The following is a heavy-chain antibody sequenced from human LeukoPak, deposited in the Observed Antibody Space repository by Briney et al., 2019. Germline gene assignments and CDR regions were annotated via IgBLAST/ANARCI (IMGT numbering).Heavy chain of an antibody. CDR2: IKQDGSEK. V-gene: IGHV3-7*04. D-gene: IGHD6-13*01. J-gene: IGHJ4*02. CDR1: GFTFSSYW. Sequence: GGSLRLSCTASGFTFSSYWMNWVRQAPGKGLEWVANIKQDGSEKYYVDSVKGRFTISRDNAKNSLFLQMSSLRVEDTAIYYCARFYGSSWFLDYWGQGTLVTVSS. CDR3: ARFYGSSWFLDY.